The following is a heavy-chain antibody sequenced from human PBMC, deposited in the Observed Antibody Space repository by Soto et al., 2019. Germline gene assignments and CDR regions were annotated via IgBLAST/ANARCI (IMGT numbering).Heavy chain of an antibody. V-gene: IGHV1-3*01. D-gene: IGHD3-3*01. J-gene: IGHJ4*02. CDR1: GYTFTSYA. Sequence: ASVKVSCKASGYTFTSYAMHWVRQAPGQRLEWMGWINAGNGNTKYSQKFQGRVTITRDTSASTAYMELSSLRSEDTAVYYCARTLNYDFWSGYYHWGQGTLVTSPQ. CDR2: INAGNGNT. CDR3: ARTLNYDFWSGYYH.